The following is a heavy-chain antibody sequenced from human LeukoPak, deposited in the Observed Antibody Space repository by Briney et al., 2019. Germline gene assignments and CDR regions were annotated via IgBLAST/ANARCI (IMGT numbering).Heavy chain of an antibody. CDR2: IYYSATT. D-gene: IGHD7-27*01. V-gene: IGHV4-39*01. CDR3: ARHGNWDPFDY. Sequence: SETLSLTCTVSGDSINSSDYYWAWLRQPPGEGLEWIGTIYYSATTYYNSSLNSPLTISLDSSKNQFSLKMISVTAADTGVYYCARHGNWDPFDYWGQGALVTVSS. J-gene: IGHJ4*02. CDR1: GDSINSSDYY.